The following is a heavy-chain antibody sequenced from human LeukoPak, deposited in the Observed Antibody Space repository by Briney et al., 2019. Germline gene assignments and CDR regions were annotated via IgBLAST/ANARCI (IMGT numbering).Heavy chain of an antibody. D-gene: IGHD1-26*01. CDR2: ISASGSYT. CDR3: ARAVSGLDS. CDR1: GFSFSDEY. J-gene: IGHJ4*02. V-gene: IGHV3-11*06. Sequence: NPGGSLRLSCAASGFSFSDEYMSCIRQAPGQGLEWISYISASGSYTNYADSVKGRFTISRDNAKNSLYLQMNSLRVEDTAVYYCARAVSGLDSWGQGTLVTLSS.